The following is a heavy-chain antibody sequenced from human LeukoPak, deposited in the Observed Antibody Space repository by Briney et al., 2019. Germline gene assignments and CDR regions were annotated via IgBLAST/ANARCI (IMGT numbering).Heavy chain of an antibody. CDR1: GGSISSHY. CDR2: IYYSGST. CDR3: ARDTRDAFDI. V-gene: IGHV4-59*11. J-gene: IGHJ3*02. Sequence: SETLSLTCTVSGGSISSHYWSWIRQPPGKGLEWIGYIYYSGSTSHNPSLKSRVTISVDTSKNQFSLKLSSVTAADTAVYYCARDTRDAFDIWGQGTMVTVSS.